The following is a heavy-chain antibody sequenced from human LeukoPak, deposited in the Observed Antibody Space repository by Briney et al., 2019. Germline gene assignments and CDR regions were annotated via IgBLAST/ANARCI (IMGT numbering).Heavy chain of an antibody. CDR2: ISYDGRNK. V-gene: IGHV3-30*03. CDR3: ARANWAGIEAPATDY. D-gene: IGHD2-15*01. Sequence: GGSLRLSCAASGFTFSSYGMNWVRQAPGKGLEWVAVISYDGRNKYYADSVKGRFTISRDNSKNTLNLQMNSLRVEDTAVYFCARANWAGIEAPATDYWGQGTLVTVSS. J-gene: IGHJ4*02. CDR1: GFTFSSYG.